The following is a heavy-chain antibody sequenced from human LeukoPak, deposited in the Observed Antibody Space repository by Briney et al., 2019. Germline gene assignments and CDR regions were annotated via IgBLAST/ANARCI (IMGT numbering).Heavy chain of an antibody. CDR3: ARGMITSGGVIAFIDY. CDR2: IKQDGSEK. V-gene: IGHV3-7*01. CDR1: GFTFSSYW. J-gene: IGHJ4*02. Sequence: GGSLRLSCAASGFTFSSYWMSWVRQAPGKGLEWVANIKQDGSEKYYVDSVKGRFTISRDNAKNSLYLQMNSLRAEDTAVYYCARGMITSGGVIAFIDYWGQGTLVTVSS. D-gene: IGHD3-16*02.